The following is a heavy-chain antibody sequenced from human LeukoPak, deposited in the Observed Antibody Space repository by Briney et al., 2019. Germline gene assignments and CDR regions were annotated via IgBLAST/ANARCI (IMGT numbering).Heavy chain of an antibody. Sequence: GGSLRLSCTASGFNFSGYYMTWIRQAPGKGLEWVSYIDPSATSIYYADSIEGRFTISRDNTRNSLYLQMNSPSAEDTAVYYCARSKGYNYDAPYYYYYMDVWGKGTTVTVSS. CDR2: IDPSATSI. J-gene: IGHJ6*03. CDR1: GFNFSGYY. D-gene: IGHD5-18*01. CDR3: ARSKGYNYDAPYYYYYMDV. V-gene: IGHV3-11*01.